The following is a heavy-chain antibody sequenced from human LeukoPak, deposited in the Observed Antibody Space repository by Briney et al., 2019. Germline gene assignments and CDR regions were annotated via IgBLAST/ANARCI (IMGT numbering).Heavy chain of an antibody. CDR1: GGAFSSYA. J-gene: IGHJ6*02. CDR3: ARDLTPYNWNDVQVRDYYYGMDV. Sequence: SVKVSCKASGGAFSSYAISWVRQAPGQGLEWMGGIIPIFGTANYAQKFQGRVTITADESTSTAYMELSSLRSEDTAVYYCARDLTPYNWNDVQVRDYYYGMDVWGQGTTVTVSS. CDR2: IIPIFGTA. V-gene: IGHV1-69*13. D-gene: IGHD1-20*01.